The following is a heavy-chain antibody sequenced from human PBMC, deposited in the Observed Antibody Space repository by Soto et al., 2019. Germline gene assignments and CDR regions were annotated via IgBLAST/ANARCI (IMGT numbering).Heavy chain of an antibody. Sequence: SETLSLTCTVSGGSISGHYWIWIRQSPGRGLEWIGYIFYTGSTNYNPSLKSRVTLSVDTSKNQFSLRLSSVTAADTAVYYCARVGSSGWSPDYWGQGTLVTVSS. D-gene: IGHD6-19*01. V-gene: IGHV4-59*11. CDR1: GGSISGHY. CDR2: IFYTGST. CDR3: ARVGSSGWSPDY. J-gene: IGHJ4*02.